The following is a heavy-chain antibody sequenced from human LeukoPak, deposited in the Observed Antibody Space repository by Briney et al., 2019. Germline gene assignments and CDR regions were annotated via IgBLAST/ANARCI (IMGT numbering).Heavy chain of an antibody. D-gene: IGHD3-10*01. CDR1: GFTFSTYA. Sequence: GGSLRLSCAASGFTFSTYAMSWVRQAPGKGLEWVSAISGSGGSTYYADSVKGRFTIARDNAKKSLHLQMNSLRAEDTAVYYCARDGDSGSYYIDYWGQGTLVTVSS. V-gene: IGHV3-23*01. CDR2: ISGSGGST. CDR3: ARDGDSGSYYIDY. J-gene: IGHJ4*02.